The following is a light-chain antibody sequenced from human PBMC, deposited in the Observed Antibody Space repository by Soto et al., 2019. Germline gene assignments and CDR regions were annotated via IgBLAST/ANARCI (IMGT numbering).Light chain of an antibody. CDR3: QLYNNWHPLP. V-gene: IGKV3-15*01. Sequence: EIVMTQSPATLSVSPGERATLSFRASQIVSIKLAWYQQKPGQAPRLLIXDTSTRATGIPARFSGSGSGTEFTLTISSLQYEPFAVYYCQLYNNWHPLPFAQGTRLDIK. CDR2: DTS. J-gene: IGKJ5*01. CDR1: QIVSIK.